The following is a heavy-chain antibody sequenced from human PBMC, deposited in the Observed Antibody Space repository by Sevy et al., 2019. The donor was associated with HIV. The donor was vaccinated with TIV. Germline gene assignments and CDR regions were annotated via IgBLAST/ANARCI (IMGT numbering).Heavy chain of an antibody. J-gene: IGHJ4*02. CDR3: ARDFWSGYFPTGPSAT. CDR2: INPNRGGT. D-gene: IGHD3-3*01. CDR1: GYTFTGYY. V-gene: IGHV1-2*02. Sequence: ASVKVSCKASGYTFTGYYMHWVRQAPGQGLEWMGWINPNRGGTNYAQTFQGRVTMTRDTSISTAYMELSRLRSDDTAVYYSARDFWSGYFPTGPSATWGQGTLVTVSS.